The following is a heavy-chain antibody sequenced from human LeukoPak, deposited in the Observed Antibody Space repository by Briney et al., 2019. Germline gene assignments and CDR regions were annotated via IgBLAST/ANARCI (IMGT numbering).Heavy chain of an antibody. D-gene: IGHD3-10*01. Sequence: ASVKVSCKASGYTFTSYYMHWVRQAPGQGLEWMGIINPSGGSTSYAQRFQGRVTMTSDTSTSTVYMELSSLRSEDTGVYYCARAEGFGELYYMDVWGKGTTVTVSS. CDR3: ARAEGFGELYYMDV. V-gene: IGHV1-46*03. J-gene: IGHJ6*03. CDR1: GYTFTSYY. CDR2: INPSGGST.